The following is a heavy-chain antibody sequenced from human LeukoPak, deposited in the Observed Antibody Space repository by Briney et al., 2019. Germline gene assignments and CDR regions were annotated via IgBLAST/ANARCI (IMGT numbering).Heavy chain of an antibody. Sequence: GGSLRLSCAASGFTFSTYAMNWVRQAPGKGLEWVSSITSTGSHVYYADSVKGCFTISRDNTKNSLSLQANSLRVEDTAVYYCARDGSPNYGDYAFFDTWGQGTLVTVSS. CDR1: GFTFSTYA. CDR3: ARDGSPNYGDYAFFDT. CDR2: ITSTGSHV. D-gene: IGHD4-17*01. J-gene: IGHJ4*02. V-gene: IGHV3-21*01.